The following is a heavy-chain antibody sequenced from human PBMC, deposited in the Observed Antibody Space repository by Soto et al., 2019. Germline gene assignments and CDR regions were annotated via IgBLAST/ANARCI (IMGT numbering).Heavy chain of an antibody. CDR1: GGSLSNYN. CDR3: SRERTYQLSGDDTLDI. D-gene: IGHD2-2*01. CDR2: IYSNGKA. Sequence: SETLSLTCPVSGGSLSNYNWNWVRQSAGKGLEWIGRIYSNGKASYNPSLMSRVTMSLDTLNNQVSLRLSTVTAADTAKYYCSRERTYQLSGDDTLDIWGLGTMVTVSS. J-gene: IGHJ3*02. V-gene: IGHV4-4*07.